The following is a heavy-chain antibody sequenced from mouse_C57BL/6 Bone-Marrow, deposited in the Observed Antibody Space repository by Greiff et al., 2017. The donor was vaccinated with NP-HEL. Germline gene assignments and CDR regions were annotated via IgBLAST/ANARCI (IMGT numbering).Heavy chain of an antibody. D-gene: IGHD2-3*01. CDR1: GYTFTSYG. J-gene: IGHJ2*01. CDR3: AGWLVLDY. Sequence: VKLVESGAELVRPGASVKLSCKASGYTFTSYGISWVKQRTGQGLEWIGEIYPGSGNTYYNEKFKGKATLTADKSSSTAYMELSSLTSEDSAVYFCAGWLVLDYRGQGTTLTVSS. V-gene: IGHV1-81*01. CDR2: IYPGSGNT.